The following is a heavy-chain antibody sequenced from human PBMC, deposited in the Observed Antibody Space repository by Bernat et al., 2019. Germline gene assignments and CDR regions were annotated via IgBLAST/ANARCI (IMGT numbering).Heavy chain of an antibody. Sequence: QVQLVESGGGVVQPGRSLRLSCAASGFTFSSYAMHWVRQAPGKGLEWVAVISYDGSNKYHADSVKGRFTISRDNSKNTLYLQMNSLRAEDTAVYYCARAMGYCSSTSCPQIDYWGQGTLVTVSS. CDR1: GFTFSSYA. J-gene: IGHJ4*02. CDR2: ISYDGSNK. D-gene: IGHD2-2*01. V-gene: IGHV3-30-3*01. CDR3: ARAMGYCSSTSCPQIDY.